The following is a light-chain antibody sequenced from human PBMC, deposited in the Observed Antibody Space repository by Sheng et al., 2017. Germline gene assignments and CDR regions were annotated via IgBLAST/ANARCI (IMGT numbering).Light chain of an antibody. CDR2: ETS. CDR1: QNIDHW. V-gene: IGKV1-5*03. Sequence: DIQMTQSPFTLSASIGDRVTITCRASQNIDHWLAWYQQKSGRAPQLLIYETSILQRGVPSRFSGRGSWTEFTLSIAGLQPDDFATYYCQQYKNYPSTFGQGTKLE. J-gene: IGKJ2*01. CDR3: QQYKNYPST.